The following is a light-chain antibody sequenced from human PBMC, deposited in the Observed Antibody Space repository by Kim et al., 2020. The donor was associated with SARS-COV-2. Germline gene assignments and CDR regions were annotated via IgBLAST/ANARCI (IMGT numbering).Light chain of an antibody. V-gene: IGKV3-15*01. CDR2: GAS. CDR3: QQYKIWPLT. J-gene: IGKJ5*01. CDR1: QSINND. Sequence: EIVMTQSPATLSVSPGERATLSCRASQSINNDLAWYQQKPGQAPRLLIYGASTRATDIPARFSGTGSGTEFTLTISSLQSEDFAVYYCQQYKIWPLTFGQGTRLEIK.